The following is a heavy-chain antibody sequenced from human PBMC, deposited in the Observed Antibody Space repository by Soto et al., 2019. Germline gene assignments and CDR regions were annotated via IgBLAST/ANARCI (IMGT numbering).Heavy chain of an antibody. CDR2: IYHSGST. CDR1: GGSISSGGYS. V-gene: IGHV4-30-2*01. Sequence: QLQLQDSASGLLQPSQTLSLTCAVSGGSISSGGYSWSWLRQPPGKGLEWIGYIYHSGSTYYNPSLKSRVTISVDRSKNQFSLKLSSVTAADTAVYYCARVPAPWGQGTLVTVSS. CDR3: ARVPAP. J-gene: IGHJ5*02.